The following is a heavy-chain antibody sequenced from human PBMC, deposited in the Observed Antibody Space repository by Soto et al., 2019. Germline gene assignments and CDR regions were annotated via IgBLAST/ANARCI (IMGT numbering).Heavy chain of an antibody. J-gene: IGHJ4*02. V-gene: IGHV4-39*01. CDR3: ATLTWTQLSLPHYYFDY. D-gene: IGHD5-18*01. Sequence: QLRLQESGPGLVKPSETLSLTCTVSGGSISSSNYYWGWIRQPPGKGLEWIGSFYYSGSAYYNPSLKSRVTISLDTSKNQFSLRLSSVTAADTAVYYCATLTWTQLSLPHYYFDYWGQGSLVTVSS. CDR1: GGSISSSNYY. CDR2: FYYSGSA.